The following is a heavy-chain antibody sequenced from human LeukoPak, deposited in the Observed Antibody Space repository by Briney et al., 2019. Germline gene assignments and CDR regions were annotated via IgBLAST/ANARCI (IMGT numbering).Heavy chain of an antibody. J-gene: IGHJ5*02. CDR2: IYTSGST. D-gene: IGHD3-10*01. Sequence: SETLSLTCAVYGGSFSGYYWSWIRQPAGKGLEWIGRIYTSGSTNYNPSLKSRVTMSVDTSKNQFSLKLSSVTAADTAVYYCAVHYYGSGSYGLALDPWGQGTLVTVSS. CDR1: GGSFSGYY. CDR3: AVHYYGSGSYGLALDP. V-gene: IGHV4-59*10.